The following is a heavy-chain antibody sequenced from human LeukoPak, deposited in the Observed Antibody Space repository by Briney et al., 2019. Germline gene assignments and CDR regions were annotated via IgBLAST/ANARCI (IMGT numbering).Heavy chain of an antibody. CDR3: AKEGLGSSWYPNYFDY. CDR1: GFTLSAYA. Sequence: PGGSLRLSCAASGFTLSAYAMHWVRQAPGKGLEWVALISYGGSNKYYADFVKGRFTISRDSSKNTLYLQVNSLRAEDTAVYYCAKEGLGSSWYPNYFDYWGQGTLVTVSS. V-gene: IGHV3-30*18. J-gene: IGHJ4*02. D-gene: IGHD6-13*01. CDR2: ISYGGSNK.